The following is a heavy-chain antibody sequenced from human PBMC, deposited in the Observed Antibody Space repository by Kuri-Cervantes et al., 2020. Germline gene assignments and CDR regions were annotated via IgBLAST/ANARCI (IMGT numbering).Heavy chain of an antibody. J-gene: IGHJ4*02. CDR1: GGSISSYY. D-gene: IGHD4-17*01. Sequence: ESLKISCTVSGGSISSYYWSWIRQPPGKGLEWIGYIYYSGSTNYNPSLKSQVTISVDTSKNQFSLKLSSVTAADTAVYYCARMYGDYLFDYWGQGTLVTVSS. CDR2: IYYSGST. CDR3: ARMYGDYLFDY. V-gene: IGHV4-59*01.